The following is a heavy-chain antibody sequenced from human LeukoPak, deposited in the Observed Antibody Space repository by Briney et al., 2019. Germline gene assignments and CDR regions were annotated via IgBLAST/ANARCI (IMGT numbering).Heavy chain of an antibody. J-gene: IGHJ4*02. D-gene: IGHD6-13*01. V-gene: IGHV4-61*02. CDR3: ARALRPYSTSWLIDY. CDR1: GGSISSGSYY. CDR2: ISTTGST. Sequence: QASETLSLTCTVSGGSISSGSYYWSWIRQPAGKGLEWIGRISTTGSTNYNPSLTSRVTMSLDTPKNQFSLRLSSVTAADTALYYCARALRPYSTSWLIDYWGQGTLVTVSS.